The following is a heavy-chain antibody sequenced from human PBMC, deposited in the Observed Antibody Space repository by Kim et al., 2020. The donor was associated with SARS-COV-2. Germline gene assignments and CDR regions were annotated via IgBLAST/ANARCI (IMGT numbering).Heavy chain of an antibody. CDR3: ARDPRRGYYYDNLVAFDI. Sequence: KSRVTISVDTSKNQFSLKLSSVTAADTAVYYCARDPRRGYYYDNLVAFDIWGQGTMVTVSS. D-gene: IGHD3-22*01. V-gene: IGHV4-39*07. J-gene: IGHJ3*02.